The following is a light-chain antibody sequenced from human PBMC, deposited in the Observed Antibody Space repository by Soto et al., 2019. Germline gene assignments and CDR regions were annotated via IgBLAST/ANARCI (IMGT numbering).Light chain of an antibody. Sequence: DIKLTKSPSFLSASVGDRVTVSCRASQDISTSFAWFQQKAGKVPQLLVYPASTLQDGVPSRFSGSGSGTYFTLTINNLQAEDFATYYCQHLRTYPFSFGPGTKLDIK. CDR1: QDISTS. V-gene: IGKV1-9*01. CDR3: QHLRTYPFS. CDR2: PAS. J-gene: IGKJ2*03.